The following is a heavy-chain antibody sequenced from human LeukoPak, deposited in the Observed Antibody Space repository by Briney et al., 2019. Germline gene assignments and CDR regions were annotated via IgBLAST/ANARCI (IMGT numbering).Heavy chain of an antibody. CDR3: ARDPDGSEAYFDY. Sequence: GGSLRLARAASGFTFSIYSMNWVRQAPGKGLEWVSSISSGGSYIYYADSVKGRFTVSRDNAKNSLYLQMNSLRAEDTAVYYCARDPDGSEAYFDYWGQGTLVTVSS. CDR1: GFTFSIYS. V-gene: IGHV3-21*01. CDR2: ISSGGSYI. D-gene: IGHD5-24*01. J-gene: IGHJ4*02.